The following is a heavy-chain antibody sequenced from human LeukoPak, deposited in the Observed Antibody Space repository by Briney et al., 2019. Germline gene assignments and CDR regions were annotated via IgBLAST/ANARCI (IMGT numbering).Heavy chain of an antibody. V-gene: IGHV3-23*01. CDR1: GFTFSSYG. D-gene: IGHD5-18*01. CDR2: ISGSGGST. CDR3: AKDTAMVPYNFDY. J-gene: IGHJ4*02. Sequence: GGTLRLSCAASGFTFSSYGMSWARQAPGKGLEWVSAISGSGGSTYYADSVKGRFTISRDNSKNTLYLQMNSLRAEDTAVYYCAKDTAMVPYNFDYWGQGTLVTVSS.